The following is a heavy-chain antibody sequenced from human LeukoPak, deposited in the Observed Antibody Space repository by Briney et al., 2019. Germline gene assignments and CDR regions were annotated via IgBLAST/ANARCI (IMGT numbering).Heavy chain of an antibody. D-gene: IGHD6-6*01. J-gene: IGHJ4*02. CDR2: FDPEDGET. V-gene: IGHV1-24*01. CDR3: ATFRVVQEQLGNFDY. CDR1: GYTLTELS. Sequence: AXVKVSCKVSGYTLTELSMHWVRQAPGKGLEWMGGFDPEDGETIYAQKLQGRVTMTEDTSTDTAYMELSSLRSEDTAVYYCATFRVVQEQLGNFDYWGQGTLVTVSS.